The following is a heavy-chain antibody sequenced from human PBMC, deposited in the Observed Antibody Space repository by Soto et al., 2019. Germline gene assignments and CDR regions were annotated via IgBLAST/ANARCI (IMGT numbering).Heavy chain of an antibody. CDR2: INAGNGNT. J-gene: IGHJ5*02. CDR3: ARAADYDFWSGYYTPPYWFEP. D-gene: IGHD3-3*01. V-gene: IGHV1-3*01. CDR1: GYTFTSYA. Sequence: ASVKVSCKASGYTFTSYAMHLLRHAPGQRLEWIGWINAGNGNTKYSQKFQGRVTITRDTSASTAYMELSSLRSEDTAVYYCARAADYDFWSGYYTPPYWFEPWGQGTLVTVSS.